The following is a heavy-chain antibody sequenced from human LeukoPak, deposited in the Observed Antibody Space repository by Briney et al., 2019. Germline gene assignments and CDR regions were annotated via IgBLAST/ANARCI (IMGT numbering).Heavy chain of an antibody. CDR1: GGSISSYY. CDR2: IYYSGST. Sequence: SETLSLTCTVSGGSISSYYWSWIRQPPGKGLEWIGYIYYSGSTNYNPSLKSRVTISVDTSKNQFSLKLSSVTAADTAVYYCARAGATSEYFDYWGQGTLVTVSS. D-gene: IGHD1-26*01. V-gene: IGHV4-59*01. J-gene: IGHJ4*02. CDR3: ARAGATSEYFDY.